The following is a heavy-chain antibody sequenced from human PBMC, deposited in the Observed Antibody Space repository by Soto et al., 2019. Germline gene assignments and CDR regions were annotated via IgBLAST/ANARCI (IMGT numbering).Heavy chain of an antibody. CDR3: AREATPVVTPWVFDY. CDR2: ISSSSGNI. V-gene: IGHV3-48*02. CDR1: GFTFSGYS. D-gene: IGHD2-21*02. J-gene: IGHJ4*02. Sequence: PGGSLRLSCVASGFTFSGYSMNWVRQARGKGLEWVSFISSSSGNIYYADSVKGRFTISRDNAKNSLYLQMNSLRDEDTAVYYCAREATPVVTPWVFDYWGRGTQVTVSS.